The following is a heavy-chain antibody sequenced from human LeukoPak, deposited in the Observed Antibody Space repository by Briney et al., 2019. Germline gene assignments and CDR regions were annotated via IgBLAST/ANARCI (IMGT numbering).Heavy chain of an antibody. J-gene: IGHJ1*01. Sequence: ASVKVSCKVSGYTLTELSMHWVRQAPGKGLEWMGGFDPEDGETIYAQKFQGRVTMTEDTSTDTAYMELSSLRSEDTAVCYCAFSSGSYSSEYFQHWGQGTLVTVSS. V-gene: IGHV1-24*01. D-gene: IGHD1-26*01. CDR2: FDPEDGET. CDR3: AFSSGSYSSEYFQH. CDR1: GYTLTELS.